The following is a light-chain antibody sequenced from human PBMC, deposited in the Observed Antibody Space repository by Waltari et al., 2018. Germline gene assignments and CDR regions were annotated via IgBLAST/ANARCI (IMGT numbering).Light chain of an antibody. Sequence: DIQMTQSPSSLSASVGDRVTINCRTSQSISNSLNWYQHKPGKAPKLLIYAASNLQSGVPSRFSGSGSGSDFALIISSLQPDDFATYYCQQSYRPPITFGQGTRLDI. CDR3: QQSYRPPIT. J-gene: IGKJ5*01. CDR2: AAS. V-gene: IGKV1-39*01. CDR1: QSISNS.